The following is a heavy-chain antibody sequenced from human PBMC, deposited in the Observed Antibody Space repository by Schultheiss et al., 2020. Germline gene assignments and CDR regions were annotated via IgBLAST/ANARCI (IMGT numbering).Heavy chain of an antibody. D-gene: IGHD3-16*02. V-gene: IGHV1-8*02. CDR1: GYTFTSYA. J-gene: IGHJ4*02. CDR2: MNPNSGNT. CDR3: ARGRMITFGGVIVY. Sequence: ASVKVSCKASGYTFTSYAMHWVRQAPGQRLEWMGWMNPNSGNTGYAQKFQGRVTMTRNTSISTAYMELSSLRSEDTAVYYCARGRMITFGGVIVYWGQGTLVTVAS.